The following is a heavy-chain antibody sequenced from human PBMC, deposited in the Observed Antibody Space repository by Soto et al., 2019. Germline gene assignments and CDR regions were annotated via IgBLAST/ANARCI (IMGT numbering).Heavy chain of an antibody. CDR1: GASISGYY. D-gene: IGHD1-26*01. Sequence: ASETLSLTCTVSGASISGYYWTWIRQPPGKGLEWIGYIYSGSTNYNPSLKSRATISIATSKNHFSLNLSSVTAADTAVYYCAGDSRSAEGWLDPWGQGTLVTVSS. V-gene: IGHV4-59*01. CDR3: AGDSRSAEGWLDP. CDR2: IYSGST. J-gene: IGHJ5*02.